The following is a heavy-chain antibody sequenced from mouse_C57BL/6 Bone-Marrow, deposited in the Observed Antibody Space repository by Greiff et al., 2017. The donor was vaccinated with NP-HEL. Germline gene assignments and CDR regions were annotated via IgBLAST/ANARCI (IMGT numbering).Heavy chain of an antibody. J-gene: IGHJ2*01. CDR1: GFNIKDYY. CDR2: INPEDGYT. Sequence: VQLLQSGAELVRPGASVKLSCTASGFNIKDYYMTWVSQSPEQGLEWIGRINPEDGYTEYAPKFQGKATMTADTSSNTAYLQLSSLTSEYTAVYYCITTVVLRGDYWGQGTTLTVSS. CDR3: ITTVVLRGDY. V-gene: IGHV14-1*01. D-gene: IGHD1-1*01.